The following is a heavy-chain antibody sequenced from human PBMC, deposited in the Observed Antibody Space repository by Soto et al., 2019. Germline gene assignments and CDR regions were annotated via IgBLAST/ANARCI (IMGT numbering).Heavy chain of an antibody. CDR3: ARAPYLVYGSGSPNWFDP. D-gene: IGHD3-10*01. V-gene: IGHV4-4*02. Sequence: QVHLQESGPGLVKPSGTLSLTCAVSSGSISSSNWWSWVRQPPGKGLEWIGEIYHSGSTNYNPSLKSRVTISVDKSKNQFSLKLSSVTAADTAVYYCARAPYLVYGSGSPNWFDPWGQGTLVTVSS. J-gene: IGHJ5*02. CDR1: SGSISSSNW. CDR2: IYHSGST.